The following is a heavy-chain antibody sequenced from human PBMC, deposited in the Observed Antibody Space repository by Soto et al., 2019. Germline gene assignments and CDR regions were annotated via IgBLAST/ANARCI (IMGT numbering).Heavy chain of an antibody. CDR1: GYTFTSYG. V-gene: IGHV1-18*01. Sequence: QVQLVQSGAEVKKPGASVKVSCKASGYTFTSYGISWVRQAPRQGLEWMGWISAYNGNTNSAQKLQSRVTMTTDTSTCTAYIELRSLRFDDTAVYSSSSVAVAPASGDYWGQVTLVTVSS. CDR3: SSVAVAPASGDY. D-gene: IGHD6-25*01. CDR2: ISAYNGNT. J-gene: IGHJ4*02.